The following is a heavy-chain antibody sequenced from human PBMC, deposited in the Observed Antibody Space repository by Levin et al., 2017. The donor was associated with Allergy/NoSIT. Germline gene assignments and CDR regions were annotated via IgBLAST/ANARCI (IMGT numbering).Heavy chain of an antibody. Sequence: GGSLRLSCAASGFTFSTLAMSWVRQAPGKGLEWVSSLSGSGGSTHYADSVKGRFTISRDNSKNTLYLQMNSLRAEDTAVYYCAREAPYFDYWGQGTLVTVSS. J-gene: IGHJ4*02. CDR2: LSGSGGST. CDR1: GFTFSTLA. V-gene: IGHV3-23*01. CDR3: AREAPYFDY.